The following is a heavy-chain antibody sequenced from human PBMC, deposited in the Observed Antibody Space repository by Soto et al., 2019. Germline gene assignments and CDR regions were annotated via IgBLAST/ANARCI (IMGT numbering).Heavy chain of an antibody. CDR2: IYHSGST. Sequence: SETLSLTCAVSGGSISSGGYSWSWIRQPPGKGLEWIGYIYHSGSTYYNPSLKSRVTISVDRSKNQFSLKLSSVTAADTAVYYCARGGTRGIFLTPFTNYGMDVWGQGTTVTVSS. J-gene: IGHJ6*02. V-gene: IGHV4-30-2*01. CDR1: GGSISSGGYS. D-gene: IGHD3-9*01. CDR3: ARGGTRGIFLTPFTNYGMDV.